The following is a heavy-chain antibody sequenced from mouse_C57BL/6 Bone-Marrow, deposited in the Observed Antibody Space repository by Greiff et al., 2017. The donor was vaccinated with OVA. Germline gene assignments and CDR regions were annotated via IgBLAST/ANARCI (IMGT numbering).Heavy chain of an antibody. J-gene: IGHJ1*03. V-gene: IGHV5-9*01. CDR3: ARLGGYCGSSYEYFDV. Sequence: DVMLVESGGGLVKPGGSLKLSCAASGFTFSSYTMSWVRQTPEKRLEWVATISGGGGNTYYPDSVKGRVTISRDNAKNTLYLQMSRLGSEDTALYYCARLGGYCGSSYEYFDVWGTGTTVTVSS. CDR2: ISGGGGNT. D-gene: IGHD1-1*01. CDR1: GFTFSSYT.